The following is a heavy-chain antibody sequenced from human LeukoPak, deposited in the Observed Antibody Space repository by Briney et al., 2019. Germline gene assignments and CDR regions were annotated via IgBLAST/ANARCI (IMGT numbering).Heavy chain of an antibody. J-gene: IGHJ4*02. V-gene: IGHV3-7*01. D-gene: IGHD3-3*01. CDR2: IKQDGSEK. CDR1: GFTFSSYW. CDR3: ATYDFWMAPY. Sequence: PGGSLRLSCAASGFTFSSYWMIWVRQAPGKGPEWVANIKQDGSEKYCVDSVKGRFTISRDNAKNSLYLQMNSLRAEDTAVYYCATYDFWMAPYWGQGTLVTVSS.